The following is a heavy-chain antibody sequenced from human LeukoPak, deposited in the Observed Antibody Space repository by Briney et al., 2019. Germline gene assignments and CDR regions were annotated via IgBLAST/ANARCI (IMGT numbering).Heavy chain of an antibody. V-gene: IGHV1-2*02. J-gene: IGHJ4*02. CDR2: INPNSGGT. CDR3: ARDADADLSGSYYAY. CDR1: GYTFTDYY. Sequence: ASVKVSCKASGYTFTDYYMHWVRQAPGQGLEWMGWINPNSGGTNYAQKFQGRVTMTRDTSISTAYMELSRLRSDDTAVYYCARDADADLSGSYYAYWGQGTLVTVSS. D-gene: IGHD1-26*01.